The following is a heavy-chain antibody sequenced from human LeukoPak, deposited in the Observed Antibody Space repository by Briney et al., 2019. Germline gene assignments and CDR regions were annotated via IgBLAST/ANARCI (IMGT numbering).Heavy chain of an antibody. J-gene: IGHJ4*02. CDR3: AKDWHSSD. D-gene: IGHD6-13*01. CDR2: IRYDGSNK. CDR1: GFTFSSNA. Sequence: PGGSLRLSCAASGFTFSSNAMHWVRQAPGKGLEWVACIRYDGSNKYYADSVKGRFTISRDNSKNTLYLQMNSLRGEDTAVYYCAKDWHSSDWGQGTLVTVSS. V-gene: IGHV3-30*02.